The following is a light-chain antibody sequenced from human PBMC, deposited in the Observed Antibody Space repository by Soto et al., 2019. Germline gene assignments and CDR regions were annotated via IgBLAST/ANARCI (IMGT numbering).Light chain of an antibody. CDR2: WAS. Sequence: DIVITQAPYSLALSLFESATINCKSSRSILSSSNNKNFLAWYQQKPGQPPRLLIYWASTRESGVPNRFSGSGSGTDFTLTISSLQAEDVAVYYCQQYYSSPFTFGPGTKVDIK. CDR1: RSILSSSNNKNF. CDR3: QQYYSSPFT. V-gene: IGKV4-1*01. J-gene: IGKJ3*01.